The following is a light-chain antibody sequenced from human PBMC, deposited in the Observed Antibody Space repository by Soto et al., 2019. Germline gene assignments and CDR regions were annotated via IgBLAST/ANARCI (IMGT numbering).Light chain of an antibody. V-gene: IGLV2-14*01. J-gene: IGLJ1*01. CDR3: SSLTSSITYV. Sequence: QSALTQPASVSGSPGQSITISCTGTSSDVGGYNHVCWYQQHPGKAPKLIIFEVSNRPSGVSNRFSGSKSGNTASLTISGLQAEDEADYYCSSLTSSITYVFGTGTKPTVL. CDR1: SSDVGGYNH. CDR2: EVS.